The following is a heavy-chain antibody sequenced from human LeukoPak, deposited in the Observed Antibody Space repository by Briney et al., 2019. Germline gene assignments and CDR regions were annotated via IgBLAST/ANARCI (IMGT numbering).Heavy chain of an antibody. V-gene: IGHV4-39*07. J-gene: IGHJ6*03. CDR2: IYYSGST. Sequence: SETLSLTCTVSGGSISSSSYYWGWIRQPPGKGLEWIGSIYYSGSTYYNPSLKSRVTISVDTSKNQFSLKLSSVTAADTAVYYCARGPRYCSSTSCRIYNYYYMDVWGKGTTVTVSS. CDR1: GGSISSSSYY. D-gene: IGHD2-2*01. CDR3: ARGPRYCSSTSCRIYNYYYMDV.